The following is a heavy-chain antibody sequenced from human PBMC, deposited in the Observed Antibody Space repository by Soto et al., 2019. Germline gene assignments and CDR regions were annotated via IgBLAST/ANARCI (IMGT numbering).Heavy chain of an antibody. D-gene: IGHD1-1*01. V-gene: IGHV3-33*03. CDR3: MAWNDDMAY. Sequence: PGGSLRLSCAASGFTFNKYGIHWVRQAPGRGLEWVAAIWFDGSQKYYAESVRDRFSISRDNSKNTVSLQMNSLGVDDAAVYFCMAWNDDMAYWGQGTMVTVSS. CDR2: IWFDGSQK. J-gene: IGHJ4*02. CDR1: GFTFNKYG.